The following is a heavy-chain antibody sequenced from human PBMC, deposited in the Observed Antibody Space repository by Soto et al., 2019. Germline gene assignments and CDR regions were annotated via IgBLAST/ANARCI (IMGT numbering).Heavy chain of an antibody. J-gene: IGHJ4*02. CDR2: IKSKTDGGTT. Sequence: GESLKISCAASGFTFSNAWMSWVRQAPGKGLEWVGRIKSKTDGGTTDYAAPVKGRFTISRDDSKNTLYLQMNSLKTEDTAVYYCTTDGEPLSAAGTEDYWGQGTLVTVSS. CDR3: TTDGEPLSAAGTEDY. CDR1: GFTFSNAW. V-gene: IGHV3-15*01. D-gene: IGHD6-13*01.